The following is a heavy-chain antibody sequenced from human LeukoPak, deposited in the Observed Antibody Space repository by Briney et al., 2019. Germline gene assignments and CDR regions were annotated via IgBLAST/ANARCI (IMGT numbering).Heavy chain of an antibody. CDR3: ARLAAGIAVAGTLDY. Sequence: GASVKVSCKASGYTFTSYAMHWVRQAPGQRLEWMGWINAGNGNTKCSQKFQGRVTITRDTSASTAYMELSSLRSEDTAVYYCARLAAGIAVAGTLDYWGQGTLVTVSS. V-gene: IGHV1-3*01. CDR2: INAGNGNT. J-gene: IGHJ4*02. D-gene: IGHD6-19*01. CDR1: GYTFTSYA.